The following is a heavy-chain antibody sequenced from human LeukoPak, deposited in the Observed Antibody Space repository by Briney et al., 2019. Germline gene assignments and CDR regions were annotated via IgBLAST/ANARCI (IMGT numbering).Heavy chain of an antibody. CDR2: ISYDGSNK. V-gene: IGHV3-30*04. D-gene: IGHD3-22*01. Sequence: GGSVRLSCAASGFTLSSYAMHWVRQAPGKGLEGVAVISYDGSNKYYADSVKGRFTISRDNSKNTLYLQMNSLRAEDTAVYYSARGLGYSDSSGYYWGYYFDYWGQGTLVSVSS. CDR1: GFTLSSYA. CDR3: ARGLGYSDSSGYYWGYYFDY. J-gene: IGHJ4*02.